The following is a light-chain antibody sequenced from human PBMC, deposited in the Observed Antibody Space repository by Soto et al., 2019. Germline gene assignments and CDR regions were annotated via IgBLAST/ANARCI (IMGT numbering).Light chain of an antibody. Sequence: EIVMTQSPATLSVSPGERATLSCRASQNVYSSLAWYQQKPGQAPRLLIYGASTRATGLPARFSGSGSGTEFTLTISSLQSEDFALYYCQQYNNWPGTFGQGTKLEIK. J-gene: IGKJ2*01. CDR2: GAS. V-gene: IGKV3-15*01. CDR3: QQYNNWPGT. CDR1: QNVYSS.